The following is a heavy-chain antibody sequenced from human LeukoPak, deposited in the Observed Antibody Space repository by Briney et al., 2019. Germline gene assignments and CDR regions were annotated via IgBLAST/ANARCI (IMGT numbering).Heavy chain of an antibody. D-gene: IGHD1-14*01. CDR2: IHRSGSP. CDR1: LDSTTSNF. V-gene: IGHV4-4*02. CDR3: AREILGGFNPGAY. J-gene: IGHJ4*02. Sequence: SETLSLTCTVSLDSTTSNFWSWVRQPPGKGLEWIGEIHRSGSPNYNPSLQSRVTISIDRSRNQIVLELSSVTAADTAVYYCAREILGGFNPGAYWGQGVLVTVSS.